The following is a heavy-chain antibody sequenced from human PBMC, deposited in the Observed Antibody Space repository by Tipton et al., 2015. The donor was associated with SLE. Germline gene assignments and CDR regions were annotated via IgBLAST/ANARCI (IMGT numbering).Heavy chain of an antibody. CDR1: DYC. V-gene: IGHV4-31*02. D-gene: IGHD6-13*01. CDR2: IYYSGST. Sequence: DYCLSWVRQPPGKGLEWIGYIYYSGSTYYNPSLQSRLTMSVDTSTNQFSLKVTSVTAADSAMYFCAGYGLSHWHLELWGRGTLVTVSS. CDR3: AGYGLSHWHLEL. J-gene: IGHJ2*01.